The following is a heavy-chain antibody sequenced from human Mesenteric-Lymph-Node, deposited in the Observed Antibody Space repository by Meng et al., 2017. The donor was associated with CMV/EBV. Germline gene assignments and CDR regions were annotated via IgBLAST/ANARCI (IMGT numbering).Heavy chain of an antibody. CDR1: GDSVSSNSAA. CDR3: AREGGSVDSSSWYGPDY. D-gene: IGHD6-13*01. V-gene: IGHV6-1*01. Sequence: SETLSLTCAISGDSVSSNSAAWNWIRQSPSRGLEWLGRTYYRSKWYNDYAVSVKSRITINPDTSKNQFSLQLNSVTPEDTAVYYCAREGGSVDSSSWYGPDYWGQGTLVTVSS. J-gene: IGHJ4*02. CDR2: TYYRSKWYN.